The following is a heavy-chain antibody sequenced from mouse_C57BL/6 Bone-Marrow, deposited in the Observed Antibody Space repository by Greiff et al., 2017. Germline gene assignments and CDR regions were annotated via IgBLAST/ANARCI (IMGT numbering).Heavy chain of an antibody. CDR1: GFTFSNYW. V-gene: IGHV6-3*01. CDR2: IRLKSDNYAT. CDR3: TVGHYYGSSPFAY. J-gene: IGHJ3*01. Sequence: EVKVEESGGGLVQPGGSMKLSCVASGFTFSNYWMNWVRQSPEKGLEWVAQIRLKSDNYATHYAESVKGRFTISRDDSKSSVYLQMNNLRAEDTGIYYCTVGHYYGSSPFAYWGQGTLVTVSA. D-gene: IGHD1-1*01.